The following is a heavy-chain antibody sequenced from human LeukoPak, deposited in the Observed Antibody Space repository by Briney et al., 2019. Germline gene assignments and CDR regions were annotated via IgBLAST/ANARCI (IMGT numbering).Heavy chain of an antibody. J-gene: IGHJ6*03. CDR3: ARDSMVRGVIPLYYYYYMDV. Sequence: PGGSLRLSCAASGFTFSDYYLTWIRQAPGRGLEWVSYISSSGSTIYYADSVKGRFTISRDNAKNSLYLQMNSLRAEDTAVYYCARDSMVRGVIPLYYYYYMDVWGKGTTVTVSS. D-gene: IGHD3-10*01. V-gene: IGHV3-11*04. CDR2: ISSSGSTI. CDR1: GFTFSDYY.